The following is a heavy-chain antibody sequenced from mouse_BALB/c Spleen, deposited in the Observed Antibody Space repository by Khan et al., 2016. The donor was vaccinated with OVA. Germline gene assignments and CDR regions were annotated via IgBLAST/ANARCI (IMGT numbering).Heavy chain of an antibody. CDR1: GYTFTDYG. Sequence: QVQLQQPGPELVRPGVSVRISCKGSGYTFTDYGMHWVRQSPAKSLEWIGVITTYSGDTNYNQKFKGKATMTVDKSSSTAYMELARLTSEDSAIYYCARLTLRLDYWGQGTSVTVSS. V-gene: IGHV1S137*01. J-gene: IGHJ4*01. CDR3: ARLTLRLDY. D-gene: IGHD1-1*01. CDR2: ITTYSGDT.